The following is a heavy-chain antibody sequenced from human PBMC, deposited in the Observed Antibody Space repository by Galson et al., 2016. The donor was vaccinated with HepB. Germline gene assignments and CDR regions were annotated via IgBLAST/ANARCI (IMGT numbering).Heavy chain of an antibody. V-gene: IGHV4-39*01. CDR1: GGSISSSGYY. D-gene: IGHD6-19*01. J-gene: IGHJ4*02. Sequence: QVQLQASGPGRVKPSETLSLTCTVSGGSISSSGYYWGWIRQPPGKGLGWLGSIHYSGKTYYNPPLKSRVTISVDTSRNQFSLKLTSVTAADTAVYYCARPGTSGWHGGLDYWGQGTLVTVSS. CDR3: ARPGTSGWHGGLDY. CDR2: IHYSGKT.